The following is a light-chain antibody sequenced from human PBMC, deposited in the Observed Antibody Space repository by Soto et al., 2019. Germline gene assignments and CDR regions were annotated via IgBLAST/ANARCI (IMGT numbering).Light chain of an antibody. J-gene: IGKJ5*01. CDR2: AAS. V-gene: IGKV3D-20*02. CDR1: QSVTSTY. Sequence: EVVLTQSPGTLSLSPGERANLSCRASQSVTSTYLAWYQQKAGQAPRLLIYAASGRATGVPARFSGSGSGTDFTLTIRSLEPEDFAVYYCHQRGNRITFGQGTRVEI. CDR3: HQRGNRIT.